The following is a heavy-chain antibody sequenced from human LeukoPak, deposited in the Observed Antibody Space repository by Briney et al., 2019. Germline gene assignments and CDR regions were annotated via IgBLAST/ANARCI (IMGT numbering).Heavy chain of an antibody. D-gene: IGHD6-13*01. V-gene: IGHV3-30*04. CDR2: ISYDGSNK. Sequence: GGSLRLSCAASGFTFSSYAMHWVRQAPGKGLEWAAVISYDGSNKYYADSVKGRFTISRDNSKNTLYLQMNSLRAEDTAVYYCARELLSRRGSSWPGPFDYWGQGTLVTVSS. CDR3: ARELLSRRGSSWPGPFDY. J-gene: IGHJ4*02. CDR1: GFTFSSYA.